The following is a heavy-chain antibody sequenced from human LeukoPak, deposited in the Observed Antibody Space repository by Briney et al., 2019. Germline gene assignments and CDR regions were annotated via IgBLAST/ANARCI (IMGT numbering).Heavy chain of an antibody. CDR1: GFIFSNYW. V-gene: IGHV3-7*01. Sequence: GGSLRLSCAASGFIFSNYWMTWVRPDPGKGLEWVANIKQDESWKDYVDSLKGRFTITRDNAKNSLYLQLNSLRPEDTAMYYCANGVLGYSYGPLDYWGQGTLVTVSS. J-gene: IGHJ4*02. CDR2: IKQDESWK. CDR3: ANGVLGYSYGPLDY. D-gene: IGHD5-18*01.